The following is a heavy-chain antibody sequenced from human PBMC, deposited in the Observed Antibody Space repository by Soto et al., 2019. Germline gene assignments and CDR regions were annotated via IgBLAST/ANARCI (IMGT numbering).Heavy chain of an antibody. CDR3: ASDGARPQDGVVTAIFPYGMDV. V-gene: IGHV1-69*13. D-gene: IGHD2-21*02. CDR1: GGTFSSNA. J-gene: IGHJ6*02. Sequence: ASVKVSCKASGGTFSSNAISWVRQAPGQGLEWMGGIIPIFGTANYAQKFQGRVTITADESTSTAYMELSSLRSEDAAVYYCASDGARPQDGVVTAIFPYGMDVWGQGTTVTVSS. CDR2: IIPIFGTA.